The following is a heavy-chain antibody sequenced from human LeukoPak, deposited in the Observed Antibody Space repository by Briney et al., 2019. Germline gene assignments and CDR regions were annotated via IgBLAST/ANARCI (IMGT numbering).Heavy chain of an antibody. CDR2: INPSGGST. CDR3: ARADTRDGYNYGSFDY. V-gene: IGHV1-46*01. Sequence: GASVKVSCKASGYTFTSYYMHWVRQAPGQGLEGMGIINPSGGSTSYAQKFQGRVTMTRDMSTSTVYMELSSLRSEDTAVYYCARADTRDGYNYGSFDYWGQGTLVTVSS. D-gene: IGHD5-24*01. J-gene: IGHJ4*02. CDR1: GYTFTSYY.